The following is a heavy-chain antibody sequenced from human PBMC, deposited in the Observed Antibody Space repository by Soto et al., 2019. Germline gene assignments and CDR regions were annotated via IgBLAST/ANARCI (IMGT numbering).Heavy chain of an antibody. D-gene: IGHD6-19*01. V-gene: IGHV3-30*18. J-gene: IGHJ4*02. Sequence: VQLVESGGGVVQPGRSLRLSCAASGFTFSSYGMHWVRQAPGKGLEWVAVISYDGSNKYYADSVKGRFTISRDNSKNTLYLQMNSLRAEDTAVYYCAKEGGGKVQWLTPWTYYFDYWGQGTLVTVSS. CDR1: GFTFSSYG. CDR2: ISYDGSNK. CDR3: AKEGGGKVQWLTPWTYYFDY.